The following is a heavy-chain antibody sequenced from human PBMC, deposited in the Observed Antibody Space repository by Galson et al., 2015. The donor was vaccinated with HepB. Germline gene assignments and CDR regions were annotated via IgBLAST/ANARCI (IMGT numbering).Heavy chain of an antibody. CDR2: INPNSGGT. D-gene: IGHD6-6*01. J-gene: IGHJ4*02. CDR3: ARVRRYSSSHPGGY. V-gene: IGHV1-2*06. Sequence: SVKVSCKASGYIFSGYYMHWVRQAPGQGLEWMGRINPNSGGTNYAQKFQGRVTMTRDTSITTAYMELTRLRSDDTAVYYCARVRRYSSSHPGGYWGQGTLGAVSS. CDR1: GYIFSGYY.